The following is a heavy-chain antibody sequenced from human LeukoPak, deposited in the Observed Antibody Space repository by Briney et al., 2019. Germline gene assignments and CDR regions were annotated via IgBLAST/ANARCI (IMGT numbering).Heavy chain of an antibody. CDR1: GFTVSSNY. CDR2: IYSGGST. Sequence: GGSLRLSCAASGFTVSSNYMSWVRQAPGKGLEWVSVIYSGGSTYYADSVKGRFTISRDNSKNTLYLQMNSLRAEDTAVYYCANGAFRLYYIDVWGKGTTVTVSS. V-gene: IGHV3-53*01. CDR3: ANGAFRLYYIDV. D-gene: IGHD2-8*01. J-gene: IGHJ6*03.